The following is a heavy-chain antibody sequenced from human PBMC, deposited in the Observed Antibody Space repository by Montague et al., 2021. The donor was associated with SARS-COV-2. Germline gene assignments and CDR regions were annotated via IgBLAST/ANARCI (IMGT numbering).Heavy chain of an antibody. J-gene: IGHJ4*02. CDR2: INHSGTT. CDR1: GGSFSGYY. D-gene: IGHD3-10*01. CDR3: ASSSGSYSTFDF. Sequence: SETLSLTCAVYGGSFSGYYWTWLRQSPGKGLEWIAEINHSGTTNYNFNPSLRSRVTISVDTSKSQFSLKLSSVTAADTAVYYCASSSGSYSTFDFWGQGTLVTVSS. V-gene: IGHV4-34*01.